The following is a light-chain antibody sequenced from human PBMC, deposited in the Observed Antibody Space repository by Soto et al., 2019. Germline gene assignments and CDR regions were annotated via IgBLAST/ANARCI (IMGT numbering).Light chain of an antibody. CDR1: QSISSN. CDR3: QQRSNWAT. J-gene: IGKJ3*01. V-gene: IGKV3-11*01. Sequence: ETVMTQSPSTVSVSPGERDTLSCRASQSISSNLAWYQQKPGQAPRLLIYDASNRATGIPARFSGSGSVTDFTLTISSLEPEDFAVYYCQQRSNWATFGPGTKVDI. CDR2: DAS.